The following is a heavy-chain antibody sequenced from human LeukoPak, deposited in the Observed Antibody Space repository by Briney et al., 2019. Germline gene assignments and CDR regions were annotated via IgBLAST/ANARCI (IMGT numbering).Heavy chain of an antibody. CDR3: AKGGSSWSYYFDY. Sequence: GGSLRLSCAASGFTFTTYVMHWVRQAPGKGLDWVALIWDDGNNKYYADSVKGRFTISRDNSKNTLYLQMNSLRADDTALYYCAKGGSSWSYYFDYWGQGTLVTVSS. D-gene: IGHD6-13*01. J-gene: IGHJ4*02. V-gene: IGHV3-33*06. CDR2: IWDDGNNK. CDR1: GFTFTTYV.